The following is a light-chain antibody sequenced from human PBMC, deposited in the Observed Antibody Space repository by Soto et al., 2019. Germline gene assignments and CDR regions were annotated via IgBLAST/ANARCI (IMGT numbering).Light chain of an antibody. Sequence: QSALTQPASVSGSPGQSITLSCTGTSSDVGAYNYVSWYQQHPGKAPKLMIYEVSYRPSGVSNRFSGSKSGNTASLTISGLQAEDEADYYCSSYTTSSTLVFGTGTKLTVL. J-gene: IGLJ1*01. V-gene: IGLV2-14*01. CDR3: SSYTTSSTLV. CDR2: EVS. CDR1: SSDVGAYNY.